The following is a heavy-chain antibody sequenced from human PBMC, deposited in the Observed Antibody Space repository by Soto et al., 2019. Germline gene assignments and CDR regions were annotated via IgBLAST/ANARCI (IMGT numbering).Heavy chain of an antibody. J-gene: IGHJ5*02. D-gene: IGHD3-9*01. V-gene: IGHV3-23*01. Sequence: EVQLLESGGGLVQPGGSLRLSCAASGFTFSSYAMSWVRQAPGKGLEWVSAISGSGGSTYYADSVKGRFTISRDNSKNTLYLQMNSLRAEDTDVYYCARHYYDILTGLSWGRFDPWGQGTLVTVSS. CDR3: ARHYYDILTGLSWGRFDP. CDR2: ISGSGGST. CDR1: GFTFSSYA.